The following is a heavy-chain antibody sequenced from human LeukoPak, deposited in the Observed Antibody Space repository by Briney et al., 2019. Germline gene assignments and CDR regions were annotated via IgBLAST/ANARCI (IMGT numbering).Heavy chain of an antibody. CDR3: ARDLEGWNDPDYYYYMDV. D-gene: IGHD1-1*01. J-gene: IGHJ6*03. CDR1: GYTFTSYG. Sequence: GASVKVSCKASGYTFTSYGISWVRQAPGQGLEWMGWISAYNGNTNYAQKLQGRVTMTTDTSTSTAYMELRSLRSDDTAVYYCARDLEGWNDPDYYYYMDVWGKGTTVTVSS. V-gene: IGHV1-18*01. CDR2: ISAYNGNT.